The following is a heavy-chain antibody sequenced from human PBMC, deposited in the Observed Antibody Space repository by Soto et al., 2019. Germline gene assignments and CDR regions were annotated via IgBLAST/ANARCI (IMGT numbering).Heavy chain of an antibody. D-gene: IGHD2-15*01. CDR2: IYHSGNT. J-gene: IGHJ6*03. Sequence: SETLSLTCAVSSGSISSSHWWSWVRQPPGKGLEWIGEIYHSGNTNYNPSLKSRATISVDKSKNQFSLNLSSVTAADTAVYYCARGWECSGSCSSAYYYYMDVWGKGTTVTVSS. CDR1: SGSISSSHW. V-gene: IGHV4-4*02. CDR3: ARGWECSGSCSSAYYYYMDV.